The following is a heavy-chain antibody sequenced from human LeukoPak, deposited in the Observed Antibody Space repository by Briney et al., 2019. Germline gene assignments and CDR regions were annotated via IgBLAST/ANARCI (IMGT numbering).Heavy chain of an antibody. J-gene: IGHJ4*02. Sequence: GGSLRLSCTASGFTFGDYAMSWVRQAPGKGLEWVGFIRRRGYGGTTEYAASVKGRFTISREDSKSIAYLQMNSLKTEDTAVYYCTRGGGSYYWGQGTLVTVPS. D-gene: IGHD1-26*01. CDR3: TRGGGSYY. V-gene: IGHV3-49*04. CDR1: GFTFGDYA. CDR2: IRRRGYGGTT.